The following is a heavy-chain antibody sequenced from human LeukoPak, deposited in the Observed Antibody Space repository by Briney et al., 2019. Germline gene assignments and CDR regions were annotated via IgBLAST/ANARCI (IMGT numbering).Heavy chain of an antibody. D-gene: IGHD6-13*01. CDR3: ARDGTQRRYSSSWYVDY. V-gene: IGHV3-48*01. J-gene: IGHJ4*02. CDR2: ISSSSSTI. Sequence: PGGSLRLSCAASGFIFSSYSMNWVRQAPGKGLEWVSYISSSSSTIYYADSVKGRFTISRDNAKNSLYLQMNSLRAEDTAVYYCARDGTQRRYSSSWYVDYWGQGTLVTVSS. CDR1: GFIFSSYS.